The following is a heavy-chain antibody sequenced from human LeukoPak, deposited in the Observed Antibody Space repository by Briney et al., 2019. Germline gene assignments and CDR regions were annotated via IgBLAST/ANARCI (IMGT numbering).Heavy chain of an antibody. D-gene: IGHD6-19*01. CDR1: GYTFTSYG. CDR2: ISGYNGNT. Sequence: ASVKVSCKASGYTFTSYGISWVRQAPGQGLEWMGWISGYNGNTNYAQQKLQGRVTMTTDTSTSTAYMELRSLRSDDTAVYYCARDLKRGYSSGRYSWGTGSSNDYWGQGTLITVSS. J-gene: IGHJ4*02. V-gene: IGHV1-18*01. CDR3: ARDLKRGYSSGRYSWGTGSSNDY.